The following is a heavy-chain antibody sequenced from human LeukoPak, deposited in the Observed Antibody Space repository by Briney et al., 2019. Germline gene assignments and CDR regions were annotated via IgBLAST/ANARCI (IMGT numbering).Heavy chain of an antibody. CDR3: TRESRYDYVWATLDV. CDR2: VYYSGTT. D-gene: IGHD3-16*01. Sequence: PSETLSLTCTVSGDSISSSAYYWTWIRQNRGKGLEWLGYVYYSGTTYYNPSLKSRITISVDTSKNQFSLKLGSVTAADTAVYYCTRESRYDYVWATLDVWGKGTTVTVSS. CDR1: GDSISSSAYY. J-gene: IGHJ6*04. V-gene: IGHV4-31*03.